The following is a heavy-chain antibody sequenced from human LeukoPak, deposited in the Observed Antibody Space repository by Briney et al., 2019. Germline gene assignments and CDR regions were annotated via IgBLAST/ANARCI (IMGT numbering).Heavy chain of an antibody. V-gene: IGHV4-59*08. J-gene: IGHJ4*02. CDR3: ARQDYSGTYLFDY. Sequence: SETLSLTCTVSGGSISSYYWSWIRQPPGKGLEWIGHIYYSGSTNYNPSLKSRVTIPVDTSKNQFSLKLTSVTATDTAVYYCARQDYSGTYLFDYWGQGTLVTVSS. D-gene: IGHD1-26*01. CDR1: GGSISSYY. CDR2: IYYSGST.